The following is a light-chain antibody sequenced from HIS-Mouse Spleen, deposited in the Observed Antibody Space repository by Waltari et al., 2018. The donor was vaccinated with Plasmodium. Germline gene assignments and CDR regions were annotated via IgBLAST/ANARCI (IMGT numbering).Light chain of an antibody. CDR3: YSTDSSGNHRV. V-gene: IGLV3-10*01. CDR1: SLPKKY. Sequence: SYELTQPPSVSVSPGQTARIPCSGDSLPKKYAYWYQQKSGQAPVLVIYEDSKRPSGNPERFSGSSSGTMAILTISGAQVEDEADYYCYSTDSSGNHRVFGGGTKLTVL. CDR2: EDS. J-gene: IGLJ3*02.